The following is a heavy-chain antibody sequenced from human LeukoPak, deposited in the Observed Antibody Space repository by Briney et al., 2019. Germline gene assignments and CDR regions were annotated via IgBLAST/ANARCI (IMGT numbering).Heavy chain of an antibody. CDR3: ARAPLGYCSSTSCYDHYSYHYMDV. V-gene: IGHV3-7*01. CDR2: IKQDGSEK. D-gene: IGHD2-2*01. Sequence: PGGSLRLSCEASGFGFSYYWMNWVRHAPGKGLEGVANIKQDGSEKTYVVSVKGRFTISRDNAKKSLFLQMNSLRAEDTAVYYCARAPLGYCSSTSCYDHYSYHYMDVWGKGTTVTVSS. CDR1: GFGFSYYW. J-gene: IGHJ6*03.